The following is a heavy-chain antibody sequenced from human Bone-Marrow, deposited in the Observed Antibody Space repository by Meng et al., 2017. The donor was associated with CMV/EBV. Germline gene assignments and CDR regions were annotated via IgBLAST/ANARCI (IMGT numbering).Heavy chain of an antibody. Sequence: GESLKISCAASGFTFSSYWMSWVRQAPGKGLEWVANIKQDGSEKYYVDSVKGRFTISRDNAKNSLYLQMNSLRAEDTAVYYCARGTMVRGVRSYGYWGQGTRVTVSS. CDR3: ARGTMVRGVRSYGY. J-gene: IGHJ4*02. V-gene: IGHV3-7*01. CDR1: GFTFSSYW. D-gene: IGHD3-10*01. CDR2: IKQDGSEK.